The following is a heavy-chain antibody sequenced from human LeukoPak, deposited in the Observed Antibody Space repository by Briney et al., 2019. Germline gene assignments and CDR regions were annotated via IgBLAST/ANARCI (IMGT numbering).Heavy chain of an antibody. CDR2: IYYSGST. J-gene: IGHJ5*02. CDR1: GGSISSGDYY. D-gene: IGHD3-10*01. V-gene: IGHV4-30-4*01. Sequence: SETLSLTCTVSGGSISSGDYYWSWIRQPPGKGLEWIGYIYYSGSTYYNPSLKSRVTISVDTSKNHFSLKLSSVTAADTAVYYCARQGRRYGSGSYYRTWGQGTLVTVSS. CDR3: ARQGRRYGSGSYYRT.